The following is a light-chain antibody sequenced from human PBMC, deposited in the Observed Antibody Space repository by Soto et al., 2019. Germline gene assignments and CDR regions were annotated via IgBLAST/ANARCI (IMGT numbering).Light chain of an antibody. J-gene: IGKJ5*01. CDR2: GAS. CDR1: QSVSSSY. Sequence: EIVLTQSPGTLSLSPGERATLSCRASQSVSSSYLAWYQQKHGQAPRLLIYGASSRATGIPDRFSCSGSGTDFTLTISRLEPEVFAVFYCQHYYSLPITFGQGTRLEIK. V-gene: IGKV3-20*01. CDR3: QHYYSLPIT.